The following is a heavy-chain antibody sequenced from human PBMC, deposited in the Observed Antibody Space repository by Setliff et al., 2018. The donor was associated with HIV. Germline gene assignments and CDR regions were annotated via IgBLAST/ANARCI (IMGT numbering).Heavy chain of an antibody. CDR1: GGSIISSNYY. D-gene: IGHD3-3*01. CDR3: AKKYSDFWSGQTDV. CDR2: VYYSGGS. V-gene: IGHV4-39*01. Sequence: KTSETLSLTCNVSGGSIISSNYYWSWLRQPPGKGLEWIASVYYSGGSYYNPSLKTRITLSVDMSKDQFSLRLTSVSAADTAVYYCAKKYSDFWSGQTDVWDKGTTVTVSS. J-gene: IGHJ6*04.